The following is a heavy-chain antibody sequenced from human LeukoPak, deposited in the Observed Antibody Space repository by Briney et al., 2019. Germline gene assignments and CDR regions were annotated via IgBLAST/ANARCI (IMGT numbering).Heavy chain of an antibody. CDR2: ISGSGGST. J-gene: IGHJ4*02. CDR1: GFTFSSYA. CDR3: AKNAVHGGNTGHFDY. Sequence: PGGSLRLSCAASGFTFSSYAMSWVRQAPGKGLEWISAISGSGGSTYYADSVKGRFTISRDNSKNTLYLQMNSLRAEDTAVYYCAKNAVHGGNTGHFDYWGQGTLVTVSS. D-gene: IGHD4-23*01. V-gene: IGHV3-23*01.